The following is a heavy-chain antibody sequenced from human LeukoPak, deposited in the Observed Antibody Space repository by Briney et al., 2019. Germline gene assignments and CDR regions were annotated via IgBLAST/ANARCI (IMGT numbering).Heavy chain of an antibody. Sequence: ASVKVSCKASGYTFTGYHMHWVRQAPGQGLEWMGWINPNSGGTNYAQKFQGRVTMTRDTSISTAYMELSRLRSDDTAVYYCARGLYSYGHFDYWGQGTLVTVSS. CDR2: INPNSGGT. V-gene: IGHV1-2*02. D-gene: IGHD5-18*01. J-gene: IGHJ4*02. CDR3: ARGLYSYGHFDY. CDR1: GYTFTGYH.